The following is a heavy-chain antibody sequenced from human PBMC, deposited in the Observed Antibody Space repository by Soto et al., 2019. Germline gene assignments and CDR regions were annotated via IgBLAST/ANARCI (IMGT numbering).Heavy chain of an antibody. CDR1: GGTFSSYA. Sequence: ASVKVSCKASGGTFSSYAISWVRQAPGQGLEWMGGIIPIFGTANYAQKFQGRVTITADESTGTAYMELSSLRSEDTAVYYCARVLHCSSTSSYTPPTLDGYYYGMGVWGQGTTVTVSS. D-gene: IGHD2-2*02. CDR3: ARVLHCSSTSSYTPPTLDGYYYGMGV. V-gene: IGHV1-69*13. CDR2: IIPIFGTA. J-gene: IGHJ6*02.